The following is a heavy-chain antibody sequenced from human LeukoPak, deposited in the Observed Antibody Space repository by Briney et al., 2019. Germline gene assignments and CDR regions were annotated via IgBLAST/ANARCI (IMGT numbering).Heavy chain of an antibody. V-gene: IGHV3-21*01. CDR2: ISSSSSYI. Sequence: GGSLRLSCAASGFTFSSYSMNWVRQAPGKGLEWVSSISSSSSYIYYADSVKGRFTISRDNAKNSLYLQMNSLRAEDTAVYYCARGLGYCSSTSCFTDYWSQGTLVTVSS. CDR1: GFTFSSYS. CDR3: ARGLGYCSSTSCFTDY. J-gene: IGHJ4*02. D-gene: IGHD2-2*02.